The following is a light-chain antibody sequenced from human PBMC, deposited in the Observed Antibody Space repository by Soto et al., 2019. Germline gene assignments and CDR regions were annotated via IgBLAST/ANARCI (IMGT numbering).Light chain of an antibody. Sequence: DIHVTQSPATLSLSVGDRVTIICRASQSISSLLAWYQQKPVQAPKLLIYDASSLESGVPSRFSGSGSGTEFTLTISSLQPDDFAIYYCQQYKSWRITFGQGTRLEV. V-gene: IGKV1-5*02. CDR3: QQYKSWRIT. CDR2: DAS. CDR1: QSISSL. J-gene: IGKJ5*01.